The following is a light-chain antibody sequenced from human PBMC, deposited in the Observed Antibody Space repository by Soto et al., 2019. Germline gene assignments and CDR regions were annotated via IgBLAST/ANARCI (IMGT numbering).Light chain of an antibody. V-gene: IGKV3D-20*02. Sequence: DILLTQCPGTLSLSPGERGTLSCRASQSVAGGYLAWDQHQRGQAPRLLLYDASSRATGIPARFSGSGSGTDFTLTISSLEPEDFAVYYCQQRSNWPVITFGQGTRLEIK. CDR1: QSVAGGY. CDR3: QQRSNWPVIT. J-gene: IGKJ5*01. CDR2: DAS.